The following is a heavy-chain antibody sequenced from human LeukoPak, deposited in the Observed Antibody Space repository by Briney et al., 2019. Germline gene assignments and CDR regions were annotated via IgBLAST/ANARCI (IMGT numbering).Heavy chain of an antibody. CDR3: AKAYSGYSDAFDI. J-gene: IGHJ3*02. V-gene: IGHV3-30*18. CDR1: GFTFSTYG. D-gene: IGHD5-12*01. CDR2: ISFDGSNK. Sequence: GRSLRLSCAASGFTFSTYGIHWVRQAPGKGLEWVAVISFDGSNKYYADSVKGRFTISRDNSKNTLYLQMNSLRAEDTAVYYCAKAYSGYSDAFDIWSQGTTVTVSS.